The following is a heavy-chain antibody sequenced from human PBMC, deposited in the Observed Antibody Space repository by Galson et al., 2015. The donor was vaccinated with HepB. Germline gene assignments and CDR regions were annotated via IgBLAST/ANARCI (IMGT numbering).Heavy chain of an antibody. J-gene: IGHJ6*02. D-gene: IGHD6-19*01. CDR1: GFTFDDYA. V-gene: IGHV3-9*01. Sequence: SLRLSCAASGFTFDDYAMHWVRQAPGKGLEWVSGISWNRGSIGYADSVKGRFTISRDNAKNSLYLQMNSLRAEDTALYYCAKDIGGSGWYFRNSYSYYGMDVWGQATTVTVSS. CDR2: ISWNRGSI. CDR3: AKDIGGSGWYFRNSYSYYGMDV.